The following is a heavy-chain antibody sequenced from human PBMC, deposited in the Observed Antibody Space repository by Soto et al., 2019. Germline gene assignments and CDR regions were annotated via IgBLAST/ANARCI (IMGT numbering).Heavy chain of an antibody. CDR1: GFTFSSYS. CDR2: ISSSSSYI. J-gene: IGHJ5*02. CDR3: ARDLSACSSTSCYHWFDP. V-gene: IGHV3-21*01. D-gene: IGHD2-2*01. Sequence: PGGSLRLSCAASGFTFSSYSMNWVRQAPGKGLEWVSSISSSSSYIYYADSVKGRFTISRDNAKNSLYLQMNSLRAEDTAVYYCARDLSACSSTSCYHWFDPWGQGTLVTVSS.